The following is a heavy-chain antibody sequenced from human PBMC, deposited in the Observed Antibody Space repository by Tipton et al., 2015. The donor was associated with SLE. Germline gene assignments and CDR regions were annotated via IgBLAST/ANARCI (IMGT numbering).Heavy chain of an antibody. CDR1: GGSISSYY. J-gene: IGHJ5*01. D-gene: IGHD6-6*01. Sequence: TLSLTCTVSGGSISSYYWNWIRQPAGRGLEWIGRIYTSGSTNYNPSLKSRVTISVDTSKNQFSLKLSSVTAADTAVYYCACQYSSSYNWFDSWGQGTLVTVSS. CDR3: ACQYSSSYNWFDS. CDR2: IYTSGST. V-gene: IGHV4-4*07.